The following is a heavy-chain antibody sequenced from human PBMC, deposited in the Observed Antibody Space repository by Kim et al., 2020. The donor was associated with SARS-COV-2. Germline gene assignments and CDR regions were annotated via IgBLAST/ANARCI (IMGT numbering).Heavy chain of an antibody. CDR1: GFTFSSYA. D-gene: IGHD6-19*01. CDR3: ASSPLSSGLDY. J-gene: IGHJ4*02. CDR2: ISYDGSNK. Sequence: GGSLRLSCAASGFTFSSYAMHWVRQAPGKGLEWVAVISYDGSNKYYADSVKGRFTISRDHSKNTLYLQMNSLRAEDTAVYYCASSPLSSGLDYWGQGTLVTVSS. V-gene: IGHV3-30*04.